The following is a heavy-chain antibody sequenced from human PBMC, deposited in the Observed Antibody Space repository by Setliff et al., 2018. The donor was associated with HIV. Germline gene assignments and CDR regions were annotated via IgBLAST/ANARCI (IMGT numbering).Heavy chain of an antibody. CDR2: IHWNDAN. J-gene: IGHJ4*02. V-gene: IGHV2-5*01. Sequence: SGPTLVNPTQTLTLTCTFSGFSLTTSGVGVGWIRQPPGKALEWLAVIHWNDANHYSPSLKTRLSITKDTSKDQMVLTMTNMDPVDTATYYCARGSESLTYFDNLGPGTLVTVSS. D-gene: IGHD3-10*01. CDR1: GFSLTTSGVG. CDR3: ARGSESLTYFDN.